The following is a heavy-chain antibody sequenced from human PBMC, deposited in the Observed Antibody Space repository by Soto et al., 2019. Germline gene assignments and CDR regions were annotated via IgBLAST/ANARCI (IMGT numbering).Heavy chain of an antibody. J-gene: IGHJ3*02. V-gene: IGHV3-7*05. CDR2: IRKDESKK. CDR3: ARDVSPGSGPYYDAFDI. Sequence: EVQLVESGGGLVQPGESLRLSCSASGFTFSDYWMTWVRQAPGKGLEWVANIRKDESKKSYLDSVRGRFTVSRDNARNLLYLQMDSLRAEDTALYYCARDVSPGSGPYYDAFDIWGQGTMVTVSS. D-gene: IGHD3-22*01. CDR1: GFTFSDYW.